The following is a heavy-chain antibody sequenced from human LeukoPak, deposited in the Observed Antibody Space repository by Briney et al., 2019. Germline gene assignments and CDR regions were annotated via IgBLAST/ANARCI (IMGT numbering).Heavy chain of an antibody. CDR2: IHTSGST. CDR1: GGSISSYY. D-gene: IGHD6-19*01. V-gene: IGHV4-4*07. Sequence: PSETLSLTCTVSGGSISSYYWSWIRQPAGKGLEWIGRIHTSGSTNYNPSLKSRVTMSVDTSKNQFSLKLSSVTAADTAVYYCARGPWVAVAGIDNWFDPWGQGTLVTVSS. J-gene: IGHJ5*02. CDR3: ARGPWVAVAGIDNWFDP.